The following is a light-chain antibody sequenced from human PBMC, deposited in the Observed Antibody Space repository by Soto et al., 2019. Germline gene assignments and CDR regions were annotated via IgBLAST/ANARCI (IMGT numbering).Light chain of an antibody. V-gene: IGLV1-44*01. CDR2: NNN. CDR1: NSNIGSNP. CDR3: AAWDDSLNGVL. Sequence: QSVLPQPPSASGTPGQRVTISCSGSNSNIGSNPVHWYQQLPGTAPKLLIHNNNQRPSGVPDRFSGSKSGTSASLAISGLQSEDEAAYYCAAWDDSLNGVLFGGGTKLTVL. J-gene: IGLJ2*01.